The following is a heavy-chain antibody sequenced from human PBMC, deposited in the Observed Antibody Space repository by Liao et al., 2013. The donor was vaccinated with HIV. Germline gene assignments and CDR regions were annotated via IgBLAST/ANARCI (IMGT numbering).Heavy chain of an antibody. V-gene: IGHV4-4*07. Sequence: QVQLQESGPGLVKPSETLSLTCSVSRGSISNYYWSWIRQPAGKGLEWIGRIYMRGSTNYNPSLRSRVTMSVDTSKNQFSLQLSSVTAADTAVYYCARNLYGAYNYYYMDVWGKGTTVTVSS. CDR2: IYMRGST. CDR1: RGSISNYY. CDR3: ARNLYGAYNYYYMDV. D-gene: IGHD3-10*01. J-gene: IGHJ6*03.